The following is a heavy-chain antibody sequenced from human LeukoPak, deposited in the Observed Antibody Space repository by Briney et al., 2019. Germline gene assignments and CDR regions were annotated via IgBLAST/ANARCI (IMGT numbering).Heavy chain of an antibody. D-gene: IGHD2-21*02. CDR1: GFTFSSYA. CDR2: ISYDGSNK. J-gene: IGHJ6*02. CDR3: ARMRSLGGDCYSVDGMDV. V-gene: IGHV3-30-3*01. Sequence: PGRPLRLSCAASGFTFSSYAMHWVRQAPGKGLEWVAVISYDGSNKYYADSVKGRFTISRDNSKNTLYLQMNSLRAEDTAVYYCARMRSLGGDCYSVDGMDVWGQGTTVTVSS.